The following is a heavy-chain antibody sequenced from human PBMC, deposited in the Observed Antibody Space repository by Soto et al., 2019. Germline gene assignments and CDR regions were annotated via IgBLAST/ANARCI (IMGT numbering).Heavy chain of an antibody. CDR3: ARDLLYDILTGSWPPYGMDV. J-gene: IGHJ6*02. CDR1: GFTFSSYS. V-gene: IGHV3-21*01. Sequence: PGGSLRLSCAASGFTFSSYSMNWVRQAPGKGLELVSSISSSSSYIYYADSVKGRFTISRDNAKNSLYLQMNSLRAGDTAVYYCARDLLYDILTGSWPPYGMDVWGQGTTVTVSS. D-gene: IGHD3-9*01. CDR2: ISSSSSYI.